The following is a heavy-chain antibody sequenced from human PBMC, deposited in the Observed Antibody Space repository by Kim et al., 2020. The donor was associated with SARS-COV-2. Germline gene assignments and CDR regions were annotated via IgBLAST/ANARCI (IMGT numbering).Heavy chain of an antibody. CDR2: INHSGST. J-gene: IGHJ4*02. CDR3: ARGVYDFWSGYRPDY. V-gene: IGHV4-34*01. D-gene: IGHD3-3*01. CDR1: GGSFSGYY. Sequence: SETLSLTCADYGGSFSGYYWSWIRQPPGKGLEWIGEINHSGSTNYNPSLKSRVTISVDTSKNQFSLKLSSVTAADTAVYYCARGVYDFWSGYRPDYWGQGTLVTVSS.